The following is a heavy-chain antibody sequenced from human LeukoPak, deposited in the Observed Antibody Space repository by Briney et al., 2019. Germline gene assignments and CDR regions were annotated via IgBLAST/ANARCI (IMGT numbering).Heavy chain of an antibody. Sequence: GASVKVSCKASGYTFTGYYMHWVRQAPGQGLEWMGWINPNSGGTNYARKFRGRVTMTRDTSISTAYMELSRLRSDDTAVYYCARGDYYDSSGYLYYYYYGMDVWGQGTTVTVSS. D-gene: IGHD3-22*01. CDR2: INPNSGGT. CDR1: GYTFTGYY. CDR3: ARGDYYDSSGYLYYYYYGMDV. V-gene: IGHV1-2*02. J-gene: IGHJ6*02.